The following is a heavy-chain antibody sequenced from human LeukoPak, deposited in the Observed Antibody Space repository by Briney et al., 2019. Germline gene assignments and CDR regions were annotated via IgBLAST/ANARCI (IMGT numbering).Heavy chain of an antibody. Sequence: GASVKVSCKASGYTFTNYAMNWVRQAPGQGLEWMGWINTNTGNPTYAQGFTGRFVFSLDTSVSTAYLQITSLKAEDTAVYYCARVRMGSGWYLDYYYAMDVWGQGTAVTVSS. CDR3: ARVRMGSGWYLDYYYAMDV. V-gene: IGHV7-4-1*02. CDR1: GYTFTNYA. CDR2: INTNTGNP. J-gene: IGHJ6*02. D-gene: IGHD6-19*01.